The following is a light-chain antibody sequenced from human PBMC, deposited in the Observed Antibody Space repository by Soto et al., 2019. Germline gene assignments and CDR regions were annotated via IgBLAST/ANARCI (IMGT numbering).Light chain of an antibody. V-gene: IGKV3-11*01. CDR2: DAS. Sequence: EIVLTQSPATLSLSPGERATLSCRASQNVSSYLAWYQQKPGQAPRLLIHDASNRATGIPARFSGSGSGTDFTLTISRLEHEDLAVYYCQQRSNWPPLTFGGGTKVEIK. J-gene: IGKJ4*01. CDR3: QQRSNWPPLT. CDR1: QNVSSY.